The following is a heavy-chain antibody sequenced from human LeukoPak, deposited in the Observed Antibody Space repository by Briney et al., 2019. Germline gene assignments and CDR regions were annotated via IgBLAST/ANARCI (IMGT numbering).Heavy chain of an antibody. V-gene: IGHV3-23*01. CDR3: AKDHLPGIVVADRDY. CDR1: GFTFSRYG. Sequence: GGSLRLSCAASGFTFSRYGMSWFGQPPGKGLEWVSAISGSGGSTYYADSVKGRFTISRDNSKNTLYLQINSLRAEETAVYYCAKDHLPGIVVADRDYWGQGTLVTVSS. CDR2: ISGSGGST. J-gene: IGHJ4*02. D-gene: IGHD6-19*01.